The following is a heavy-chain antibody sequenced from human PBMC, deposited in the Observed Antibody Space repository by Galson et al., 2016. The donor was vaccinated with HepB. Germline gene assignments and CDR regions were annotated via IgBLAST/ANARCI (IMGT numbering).Heavy chain of an antibody. Sequence: TLSLTCTVSGGSITSGTKYWTWIRQPAGRGLEWIGGISTSGTANYNPSPRSRVTISLDTSKTHPSLKLRSVTASDAAMYYCATMPDSWGQGTLVTVSS. CDR1: GGSITSGTKY. CDR3: ATMPDS. J-gene: IGHJ4*02. CDR2: ISTSGTA. V-gene: IGHV4-61*02. D-gene: IGHD2-2*01.